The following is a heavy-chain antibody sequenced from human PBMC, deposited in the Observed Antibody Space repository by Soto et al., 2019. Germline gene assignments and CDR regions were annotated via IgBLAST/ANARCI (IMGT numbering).Heavy chain of an antibody. CDR1: GFTFSSYA. Sequence: GGSLRLSCAASGFTFSSYAMHWVRQAPGKGLEWVAVISYDGSNKYYADSVKGRFTISRDNAKNSLYLQLNNVRPGDTALYFCARHDYSNEHWFDTWGLGTAVTVSS. CDR2: ISYDGSNK. D-gene: IGHD4-4*01. V-gene: IGHV3-30-3*01. CDR3: ARHDYSNEHWFDT. J-gene: IGHJ5*02.